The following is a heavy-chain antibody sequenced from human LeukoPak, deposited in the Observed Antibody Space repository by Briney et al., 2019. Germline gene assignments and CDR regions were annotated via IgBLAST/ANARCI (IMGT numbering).Heavy chain of an antibody. J-gene: IGHJ4*02. Sequence: SETLSLTCAVYGGSFSGYYWSWIRQPPGKGLEWIGEINHSGSTNYNPSLKSRVTISVDTSKNQFSLKLSSVTAADTAVYYCARLAYSSSWYPEYYSDYWGQGTLVTVSS. D-gene: IGHD6-13*01. V-gene: IGHV4-34*01. CDR3: ARLAYSSSWYPEYYSDY. CDR2: INHSGST. CDR1: GGSFSGYY.